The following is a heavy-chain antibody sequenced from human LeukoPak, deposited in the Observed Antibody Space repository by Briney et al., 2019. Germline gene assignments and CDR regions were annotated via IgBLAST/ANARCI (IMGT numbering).Heavy chain of an antibody. V-gene: IGHV3-23*01. Sequence: GGSLRLSCAASGFTFSSSAMSWVRQVPGKGLEWVSAISGSGGSTYYADSVKGRFTISRDNSKNTLYLQMNSLRAEDTAVYYCAKDPYYYDSSGYPDHWGQGTLVTVSS. D-gene: IGHD3-22*01. CDR2: ISGSGGST. J-gene: IGHJ5*02. CDR1: GFTFSSSA. CDR3: AKDPYYYDSSGYPDH.